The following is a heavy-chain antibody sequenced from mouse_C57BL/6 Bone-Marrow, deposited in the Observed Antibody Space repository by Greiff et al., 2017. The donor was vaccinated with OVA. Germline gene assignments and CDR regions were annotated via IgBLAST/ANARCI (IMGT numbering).Heavy chain of an antibody. V-gene: IGHV1-55*01. CDR1: GYTFTSYW. Sequence: QVQLQQPGAELVKPGASVKMSCKASGYTFTSYWITWVKQRPGQGLEWIGDIYPGSGSTNYNEKFKSKATLTVDTSSSTAYMQLSSLTSEDSAVYYCARASYYPVLYYFDYWGQGTTLTVSS. D-gene: IGHD2-10*01. CDR3: ARASYYPVLYYFDY. J-gene: IGHJ2*01. CDR2: IYPGSGST.